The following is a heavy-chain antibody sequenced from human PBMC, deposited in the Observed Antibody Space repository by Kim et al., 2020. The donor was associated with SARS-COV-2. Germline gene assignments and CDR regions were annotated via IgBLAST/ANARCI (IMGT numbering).Heavy chain of an antibody. CDR3: ARAGYNWNDGYYYGMDV. D-gene: IGHD1-1*01. CDR1: GDSVSSNSAA. J-gene: IGHJ6*02. CDR2: TYYRSKWYN. Sequence: SQTLSLTCAISGDSVSSNSAAWNWIRQSPSRGLEWLGRTYYRSKWYNDYAVSVKSRITINPDTSKNQFSLQLNSVTPEDTAVYYCARAGYNWNDGYYYGMDVWGQGTTVTVSS. V-gene: IGHV6-1*01.